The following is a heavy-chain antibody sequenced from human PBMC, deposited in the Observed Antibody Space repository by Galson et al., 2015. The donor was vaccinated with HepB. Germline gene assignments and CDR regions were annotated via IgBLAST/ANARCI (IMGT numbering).Heavy chain of an antibody. CDR3: ARPTTMGVHRGAFDI. CDR2: ISDDGSNK. CDR1: GFTFSSYA. V-gene: IGHV3-30*04. D-gene: IGHD3-10*01. Sequence: SLRLSCAASGFTFSSYAMHWVRQSPGKGREWVEVISDDGSNKYYADSVKGRFTISRDNSKNTLYLQMNSLRDEDTAVYYCARPTTMGVHRGAFDIWGQGTMVTAS. J-gene: IGHJ3*02.